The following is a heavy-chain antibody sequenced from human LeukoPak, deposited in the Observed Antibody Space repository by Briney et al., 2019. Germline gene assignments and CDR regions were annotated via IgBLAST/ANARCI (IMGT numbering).Heavy chain of an antibody. CDR2: IIGSGGST. Sequence: GGAPRLSCAAPGFTFCRVALRWGRPAPREGGEGGSAIIGSGGSTYYADSVKGRFTISRDNSKNTLYLQMNSLRAEDTAVYYCAKDGGIAAAGRRYYYYGMDVWGKGTTVTVSS. CDR3: AKDGGIAAAGRRYYYYGMDV. J-gene: IGHJ6*04. CDR1: GFTFCRVA. D-gene: IGHD6-13*01. V-gene: IGHV3-23*01.